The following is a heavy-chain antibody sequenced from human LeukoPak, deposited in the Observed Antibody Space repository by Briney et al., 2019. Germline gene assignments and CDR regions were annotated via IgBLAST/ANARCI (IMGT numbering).Heavy chain of an antibody. D-gene: IGHD3-10*01. Sequence: GGSLRLSCAASGFTFSSYGMHWVRQAPGKGLEWVAVIWYDGSNKYYADSVKGRFTISRDNSKTTLYLQMNSLRAEDTAVYYCAKGAYGSGSYSPADIWGQGTMVTVSS. CDR3: AKGAYGSGSYSPADI. CDR2: IWYDGSNK. CDR1: GFTFSSYG. J-gene: IGHJ3*02. V-gene: IGHV3-33*06.